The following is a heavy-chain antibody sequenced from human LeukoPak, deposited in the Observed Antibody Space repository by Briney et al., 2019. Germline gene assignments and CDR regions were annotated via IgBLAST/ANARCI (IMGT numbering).Heavy chain of an antibody. Sequence: GGSLRLSCAASGFTSDDYAMHWVRQAPGKGLEWVSGISWNSGSIGYADSVKGRFTISRDNAKNSLYLQMNSLRAEDTALYYCAKDQGYCSSTSCYTFDYWGQGTLVTVSS. CDR2: ISWNSGSI. D-gene: IGHD2-2*02. J-gene: IGHJ4*02. CDR3: AKDQGYCSSTSCYTFDY. V-gene: IGHV3-9*02. CDR1: GFTSDDYA.